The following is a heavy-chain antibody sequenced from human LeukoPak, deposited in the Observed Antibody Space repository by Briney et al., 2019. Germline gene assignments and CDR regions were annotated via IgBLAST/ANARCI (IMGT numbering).Heavy chain of an antibody. CDR3: AKDAMVRGATTHYFDY. CDR1: GFTFSNYG. J-gene: IGHJ4*02. CDR2: ISYDGSNK. V-gene: IGHV3-30*18. D-gene: IGHD3-10*01. Sequence: GRSLRLSCAASGFTFSNYGMHWVRQAPGKGLEWAAVISYDGSNKYNADSVKGRFTISRDNSKNTLYLQMNSLRADDTAVYYCAKDAMVRGATTHYFDYWGQGTLVTVSS.